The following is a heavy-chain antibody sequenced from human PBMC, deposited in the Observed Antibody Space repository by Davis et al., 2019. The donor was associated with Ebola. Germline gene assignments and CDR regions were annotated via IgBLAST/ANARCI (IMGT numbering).Heavy chain of an antibody. V-gene: IGHV3-30-3*01. CDR2: ISCDGSLK. J-gene: IGHJ5*02. CDR3: ARDSKIEVVSKIIWNWFDA. CDR1: GFTLSTYA. Sequence: GESLKISCAASGFTLSTYAMHWVRQAPDKGLEWVAVISCDGSLKFYADSVKGRFTISRDNSENTLYLQMNSLRAEDTAVYFCARDSKIEVVSKIIWNWFDAWGQGTLVTVSS. D-gene: IGHD2-15*01.